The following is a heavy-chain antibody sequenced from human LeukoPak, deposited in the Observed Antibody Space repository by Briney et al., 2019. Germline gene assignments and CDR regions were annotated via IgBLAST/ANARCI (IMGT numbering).Heavy chain of an antibody. J-gene: IGHJ5*02. V-gene: IGHV4-4*07. CDR1: GGSISSYY. CDR2: IYTSGST. CDR3: ARGGYYGSGNDFRFDP. Sequence: QPSETLSLTCTVSGGSISSYYWSWIRQPAGKGLEWIGRIYTSGSTDYNPSLKSRVTMSVDTSKNQFSLKLSSVTAADTAIYYCARGGYYGSGNDFRFDPWGQGTLVTVSS. D-gene: IGHD3-10*01.